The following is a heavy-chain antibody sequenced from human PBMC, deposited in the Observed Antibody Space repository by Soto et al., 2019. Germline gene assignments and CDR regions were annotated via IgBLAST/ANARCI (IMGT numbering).Heavy chain of an antibody. Sequence: QVQLVESGGGVVQPGRSLRLSCAASGFTFSSYGMHWVRQAPGKGLEWVAVISYDGSNKYYADSVKGRFTISRDNSKNTLYLQMNSLRAEGTAVYYCAKDHGTSRFFYYGMDVWGQGTTVTVSS. J-gene: IGHJ6*02. D-gene: IGHD1-1*01. CDR1: GFTFSSYG. CDR2: ISYDGSNK. CDR3: AKDHGTSRFFYYGMDV. V-gene: IGHV3-30*18.